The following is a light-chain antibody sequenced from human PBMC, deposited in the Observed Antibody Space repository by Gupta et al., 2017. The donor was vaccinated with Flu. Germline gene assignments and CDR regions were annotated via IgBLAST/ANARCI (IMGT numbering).Light chain of an antibody. Sequence: EKVALSCRASQSLPSTYVAWYQQKPGQSPKLLIFGASSMATGTPDRFSGGGSGTDFTLTISRLEPEDFAVYYCQQYALSPKTFGQGTKVEV. J-gene: IGKJ1*01. CDR2: GAS. CDR1: QSLPSTY. CDR3: QQYALSPKT. V-gene: IGKV3-20*01.